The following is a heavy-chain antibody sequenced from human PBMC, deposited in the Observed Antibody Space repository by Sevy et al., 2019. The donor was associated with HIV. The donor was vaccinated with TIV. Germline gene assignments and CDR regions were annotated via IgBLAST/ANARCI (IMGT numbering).Heavy chain of an antibody. J-gene: IGHJ6*02. CDR1: GYNFINYG. CDR3: GKWTLWVYDPTNRKCGMDV. CDR2: SSPFTGSP. D-gene: IGHD5-12*01. V-gene: IGHV1-18*01. Sequence: ASVKVSCKASGYNFINYGISWVRQAPGQGLEWVGGSSPFTGSPNYPQKLQDRVTVTTDTATNTAYMELRNLRSDDTAVYYGGKWTLWVYDPTNRKCGMDVWGQGTTVTVSS.